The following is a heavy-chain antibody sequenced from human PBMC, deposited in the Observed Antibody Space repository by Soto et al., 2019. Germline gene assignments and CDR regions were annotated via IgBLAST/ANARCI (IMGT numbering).Heavy chain of an antibody. CDR1: GFTFSGSA. D-gene: IGHD1-26*01. V-gene: IGHV3-73*01. CDR2: IRSKANSYAT. Sequence: GGSLRLSCAASGFTFSGSAMHWVRQASGKGLEWVGRIRSKANSYATAYAASVKGRFTISRDDSKNTAYLQMNSLKTEDTAVYYSTRLSIVGATSSWGQGTLVTVSS. J-gene: IGHJ4*02. CDR3: TRLSIVGATSS.